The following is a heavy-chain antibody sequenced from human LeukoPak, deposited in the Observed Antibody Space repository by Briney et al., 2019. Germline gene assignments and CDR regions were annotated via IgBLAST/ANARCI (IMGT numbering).Heavy chain of an antibody. CDR2: ISYDGSNK. D-gene: IGHD3-22*01. J-gene: IGHJ4*02. V-gene: IGHV3-30*18. CDR3: AKDYYDSSGYYN. Sequence: RSLRLSCAASGFTFSSYGMHWVRQAPGKGLEWVAVISYDGSNKYYADSVKGRFTISRDNSKNTLYLQMNSLRAEDTAVYYCAKDYYDSSGYYNWGQGTLVTVSS. CDR1: GFTFSSYG.